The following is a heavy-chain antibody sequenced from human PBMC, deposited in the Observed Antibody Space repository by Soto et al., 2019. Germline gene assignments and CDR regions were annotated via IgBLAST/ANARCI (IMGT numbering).Heavy chain of an antibody. Sequence: QVQLQQWGAGLLMPSETLSLTCVVYGGSFSGYYWSWIRQPPGKGLEWIGEINHSGSTNYNPSLKSRVTISVDTSKNQFSLKLSSVTAADTAVYYCARGFRFCSGGSCYSGWFDPWGQGTLVTVSS. CDR2: INHSGST. D-gene: IGHD2-15*01. CDR1: GGSFSGYY. CDR3: ARGFRFCSGGSCYSGWFDP. J-gene: IGHJ5*02. V-gene: IGHV4-34*01.